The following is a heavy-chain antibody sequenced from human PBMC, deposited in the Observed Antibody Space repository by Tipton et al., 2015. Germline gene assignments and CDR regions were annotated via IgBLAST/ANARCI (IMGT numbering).Heavy chain of an antibody. CDR3: ARDQNPAGRYTGMDV. CDR1: GDSVSSNTAT. D-gene: IGHD2-2*02. J-gene: IGHJ6*02. Sequence: GLVKPSQTLSLTCAISGDSVSSNTATWNWIRQSPSRGLEWLGRTYYRSKWYTNYAVSVKGRIRIDPDTSKNHFSLHLNSVTPEDTGVFYCARDQNPAGRYTGMDVWGQETTVTVSS. V-gene: IGHV6-1*01. CDR2: TYYRSKWYT.